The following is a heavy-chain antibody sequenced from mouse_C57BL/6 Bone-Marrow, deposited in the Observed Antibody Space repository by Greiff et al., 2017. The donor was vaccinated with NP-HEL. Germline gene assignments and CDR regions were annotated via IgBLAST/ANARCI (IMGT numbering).Heavy chain of an antibody. V-gene: IGHV1-50*01. CDR3: ASPRHYYAMTT. CDR1: GYTFTSYW. J-gene: IGHJ4*01. Sequence: QVQLQQPGAELVKPGASVKLSCKASGYTFTSYWMQWVKQRPGQGLEWIGEIDPSDSYTNYNQKFKGKATLTVDTSSSTAYMQLSSLTSEDSAVYYCASPRHYYAMTTGVKEPQSPSPQ. CDR2: IDPSDSYT.